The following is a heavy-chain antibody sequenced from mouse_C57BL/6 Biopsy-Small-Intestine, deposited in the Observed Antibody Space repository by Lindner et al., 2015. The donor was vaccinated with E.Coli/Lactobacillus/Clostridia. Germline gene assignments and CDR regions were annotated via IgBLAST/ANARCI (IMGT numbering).Heavy chain of an antibody. J-gene: IGHJ2*01. Sequence: VQLQESGPELVKPGASVKISCKASGYSFTDYNMHWVKQSHGKSLEWIGYINPNNGGTSYNQKFKGKATLTVDKSSSTAYMELRSLTSEDSAVYFCAPLYDGYYDYWGQGTTLTVSS. D-gene: IGHD2-3*01. CDR2: INPNNGGT. V-gene: IGHV1-22*01. CDR3: APLYDGYYDY. CDR1: GYSFTDYN.